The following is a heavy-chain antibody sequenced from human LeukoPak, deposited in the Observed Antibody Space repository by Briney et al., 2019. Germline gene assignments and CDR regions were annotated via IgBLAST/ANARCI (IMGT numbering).Heavy chain of an antibody. CDR3: AKTRDNYYYYGMDV. Sequence: GGSLRLSCEASGFTFSSYAMSWVRQAPGKGLEWVSAISGSGGSAYYADSVKGRFTISRDNSKNTLYLQMNSLRAEDTAVYYCAKTRDNYYYYGMDVWGQGTTVTVSS. V-gene: IGHV3-23*01. J-gene: IGHJ6*02. CDR1: GFTFSSYA. CDR2: ISGSGGSA. D-gene: IGHD5-24*01.